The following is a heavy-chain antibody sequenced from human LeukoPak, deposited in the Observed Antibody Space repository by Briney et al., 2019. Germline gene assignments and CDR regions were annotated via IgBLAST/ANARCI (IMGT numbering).Heavy chain of an antibody. Sequence: GGSLRLSCAASGFTVNSYYMTWVRQAPGKGLEWVSVIYSGGSTSYADSVKGRFTISRDNSKNTLYLQMNSLRVEDTAVYYCAGDSTTWYYSTYWGLGTLVTVSS. CDR3: AGDSTTWYYSTY. CDR2: IYSGGST. V-gene: IGHV3-66*01. D-gene: IGHD2-2*01. CDR1: GFTVNSYY. J-gene: IGHJ4*02.